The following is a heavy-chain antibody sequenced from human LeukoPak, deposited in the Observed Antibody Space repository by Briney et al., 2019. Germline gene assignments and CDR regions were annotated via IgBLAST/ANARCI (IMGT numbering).Heavy chain of an antibody. Sequence: GGSLRLSCAVSGFTVSSNYMSGVRQAPGKGLEWVSVIYSGGSTYYAESVKGRFTISRDNSKNTLYLQMNSLRAEDTAVYYCARVRGNWAFDIWGQGTMVTVSS. CDR1: GFTVSSNY. D-gene: IGHD4-23*01. CDR3: ARVRGNWAFDI. J-gene: IGHJ3*02. CDR2: IYSGGST. V-gene: IGHV3-66*01.